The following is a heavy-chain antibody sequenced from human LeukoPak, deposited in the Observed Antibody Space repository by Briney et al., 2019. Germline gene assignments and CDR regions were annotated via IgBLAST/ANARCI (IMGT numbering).Heavy chain of an antibody. D-gene: IGHD1-1*01. CDR1: GGSIVTGNHY. Sequence: PSETLSLTCTVSGGSIVTGNHYWSWIRQPAGKGLEWIGRIYASGCTNYNPSLESRVTMSVDTSKNEFSLKLKSVTAADTAVYYCARQGQRRNPWYYFDYWGQGALVTVSS. J-gene: IGHJ4*02. V-gene: IGHV4-61*02. CDR3: ARQGQRRNPWYYFDY. CDR2: IYASGCT.